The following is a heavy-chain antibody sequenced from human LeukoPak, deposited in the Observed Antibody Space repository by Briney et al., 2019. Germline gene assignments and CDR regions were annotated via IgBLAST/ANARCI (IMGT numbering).Heavy chain of an antibody. CDR2: IYYSGST. Sequence: SETLSLTCSVSGGSISSSSYYWAWIRQPPGKGLEWIGSIYYSGSTYYNPSLKSRVTISVDTSKNQFSLKESSVTAADTAVYYCARDSSYRLDAFDIWGQGTMVTVSS. CDR1: GGSISSSSYY. CDR3: ARDSSYRLDAFDI. J-gene: IGHJ3*02. D-gene: IGHD1-26*01. V-gene: IGHV4-39*07.